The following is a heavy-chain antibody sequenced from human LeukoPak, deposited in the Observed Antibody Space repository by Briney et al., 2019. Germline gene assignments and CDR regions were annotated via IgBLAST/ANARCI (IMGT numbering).Heavy chain of an antibody. CDR1: GFMLSNYI. J-gene: IGHJ4*02. Sequence: GGSLRLSCAAAGFMLSNYIMYWVRQAPGKGLEWVSVISASGGTTDYADSVKGRFTISRDNSKNTLYLQMDSLRAEDMAVYYCARHRAYSSSSPFDYWGQGTLVTVSS. CDR3: ARHRAYSSSSPFDY. CDR2: ISASGGTT. D-gene: IGHD6-6*01. V-gene: IGHV3-23*01.